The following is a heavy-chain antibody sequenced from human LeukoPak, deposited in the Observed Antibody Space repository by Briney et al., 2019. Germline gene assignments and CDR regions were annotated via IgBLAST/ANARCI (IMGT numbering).Heavy chain of an antibody. CDR3: ARVRDGVDAFDI. CDR2: IYYSGST. J-gene: IGHJ3*02. V-gene: IGHV4-59*06. CDR1: DGSINSYY. D-gene: IGHD4-17*01. Sequence: PSETLSLTCSVSDGSINSYYWNWIRQPPGKGLEWIGYIYYSGSTYYNPSLKSRVTISVDTSKNQFSLKLSSVTAADTAVYYCARVRDGVDAFDIWGQGTMVTVSS.